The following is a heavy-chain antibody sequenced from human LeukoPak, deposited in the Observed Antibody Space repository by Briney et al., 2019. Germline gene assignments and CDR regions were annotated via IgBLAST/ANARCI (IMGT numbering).Heavy chain of an antibody. CDR1: GGSFSGYY. CDR3: ARDSTYYYGSGGPGNYYYGMDV. CDR2: IYYSGST. V-gene: IGHV4-59*01. J-gene: IGHJ6*02. Sequence: SETLSLTCAVYGGSFSGYYWSWIRQPPGKGLEWIGYIYYSGSTNYNPSLKSRVTISVDTSKNQFSLKLSSVTAADTAVYYCARDSTYYYGSGGPGNYYYGMDVWGQGTTVTVSS. D-gene: IGHD3-10*01.